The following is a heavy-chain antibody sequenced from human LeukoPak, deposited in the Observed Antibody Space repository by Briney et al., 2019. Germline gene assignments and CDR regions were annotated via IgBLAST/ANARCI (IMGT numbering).Heavy chain of an antibody. CDR3: AREREEVARLFYFDN. D-gene: IGHD2-21*01. Sequence: PGGSLRLSCAASGFTFSTYTMNWVRQPPGKGLEWVSNIATSSSTIYYADSVKGRFTISRDRSKSTVSLQMNSLRVEDTAVYYCAREREEVARLFYFDNWGQGTLVTVSS. J-gene: IGHJ4*02. CDR1: GFTFSTYT. CDR2: IATSSSTI. V-gene: IGHV3-48*01.